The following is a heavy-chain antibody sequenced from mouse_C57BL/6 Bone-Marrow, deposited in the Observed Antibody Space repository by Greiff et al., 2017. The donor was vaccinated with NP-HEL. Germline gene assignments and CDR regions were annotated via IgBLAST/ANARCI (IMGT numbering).Heavy chain of an antibody. Sequence: QVQLQQSGAELVKPGASVKLSCKASGYTFTSYWMQWVKQRPGQGLEWIGEIDPSDSYTNYNQKFKGKATLTVDTSSSTAYMQLSSLTSEDSAVYYCARSPYYYGSSSFDYWGQGTTLTVSS. J-gene: IGHJ2*01. V-gene: IGHV1-50*01. D-gene: IGHD1-1*01. CDR1: GYTFTSYW. CDR2: IDPSDSYT. CDR3: ARSPYYYGSSSFDY.